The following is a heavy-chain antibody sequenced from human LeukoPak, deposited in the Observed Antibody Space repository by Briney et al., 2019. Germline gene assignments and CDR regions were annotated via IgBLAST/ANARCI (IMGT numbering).Heavy chain of an antibody. V-gene: IGHV3-23*01. J-gene: IGHJ4*02. CDR3: AKERNSSSWKRGGNYFDY. CDR2: ISGSGGST. D-gene: IGHD6-13*01. CDR1: GFTFSSYA. Sequence: GGSLRLSCAASGFTFSSYAMSWVRQAPGKGLEWVSAISGSGGSTYYADSVKGRFTISRDNSKNTLYLQMNSLRAEDTAVYYCAKERNSSSWKRGGNYFDYWGQGTLVTVSS.